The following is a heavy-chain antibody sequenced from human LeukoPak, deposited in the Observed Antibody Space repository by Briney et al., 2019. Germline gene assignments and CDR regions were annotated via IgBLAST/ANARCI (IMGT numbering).Heavy chain of an antibody. CDR1: GFTFSSYA. J-gene: IGHJ2*01. CDR2: ISSNGGST. Sequence: GGSLRLSCAASGFTFSSYAMHWVRQAPGKGLEYVSAISSNGGSTYYANSVKGRFTISRDSSKNTLYLQMGSLRAEDMAVYYCARVVTFGYFDLWGRGTLVTVSS. V-gene: IGHV3-64*01. CDR3: ARVVTFGYFDL.